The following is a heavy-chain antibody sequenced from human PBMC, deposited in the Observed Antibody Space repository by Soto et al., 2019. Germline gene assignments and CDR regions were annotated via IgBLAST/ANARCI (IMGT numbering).Heavy chain of an antibody. CDR1: GYNFTRFG. CDR3: ARLYIVGTTMSYGMDV. Sequence: QAHLVQSGAEAKKPGASVQVSCKSSGYNFTRFGISWVRQAPGQGLEWMGWISTYNGNTNYAQRLQGRVTMTTDTSTNTAYMELRSLRSDDTAVYYCARLYIVGTTMSYGMDVWGQGTTVTVSS. D-gene: IGHD1-26*01. CDR2: ISTYNGNT. V-gene: IGHV1-18*01. J-gene: IGHJ6*02.